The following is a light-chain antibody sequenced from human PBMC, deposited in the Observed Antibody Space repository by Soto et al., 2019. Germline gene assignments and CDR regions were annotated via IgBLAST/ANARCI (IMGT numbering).Light chain of an antibody. J-gene: IGKJ2*03. CDR3: KQYGGSPMYS. CDR1: QSVINRY. Sequence: EIVLTQSPGTLSLSPGERATLSCRASQSVINRYVAWYQQKPGQAPRLLIYGASNRASGIPDRFSGSGSGADFTLTVSRLEPEDFAVYYCKQYGGSPMYSFGQGTRLEI. V-gene: IGKV3-20*01. CDR2: GAS.